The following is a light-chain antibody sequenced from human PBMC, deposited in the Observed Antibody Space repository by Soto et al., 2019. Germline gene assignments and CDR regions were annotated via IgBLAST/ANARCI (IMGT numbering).Light chain of an antibody. CDR1: QSISSY. CDR2: QAS. CDR3: QQYYTYRP. V-gene: IGKV1-5*03. J-gene: IGKJ1*01. Sequence: QMGQSQFALPASVGERVTISCRASQSISSYLAWYQQKPGKAPKFLIYQASSLESGVPSRFSGSGSGTEFTLAISSLQPDDFATYYSQQYYTYRPFCQGTKVDIK.